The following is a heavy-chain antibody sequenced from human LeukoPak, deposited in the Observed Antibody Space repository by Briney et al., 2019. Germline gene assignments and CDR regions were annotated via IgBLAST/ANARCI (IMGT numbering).Heavy chain of an antibody. CDR3: ARQKCTSASCLTKNAFDI. D-gene: IGHD2-2*01. CDR1: GSISGYY. CDR2: IYTSGST. J-gene: IGHJ3*02. V-gene: IGHV4-4*09. Sequence: SETLSLTCTVSGSISGYYWSWIRQPPGKGLEWIGYIYTSGSTNYNPSLESRVTISVDTSKNQFSLDLSSVTAADTAVYYCARQKCTSASCLTKNAFDIWGQGTMVTVSS.